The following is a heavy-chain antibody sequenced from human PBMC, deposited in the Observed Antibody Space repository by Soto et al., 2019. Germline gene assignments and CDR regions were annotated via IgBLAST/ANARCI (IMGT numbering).Heavy chain of an antibody. V-gene: IGHV3-21*01. Sequence: EVQLVESGGGLVKPGGSLRLSCAASGFTFGSYSMNWVRQAPGKGLEWVSSISSSSIYIYYADSVKGRFTISRDNAKKSLYLQMNSLSAEDTAVYYCARDLILGNNCYYVCDIWVHGPMVIDSS. CDR1: GFTFGSYS. CDR2: ISSSSIYI. J-gene: IGHJ3*02. CDR3: ARDLILGNNCYYVCDI. D-gene: IGHD3-10*01.